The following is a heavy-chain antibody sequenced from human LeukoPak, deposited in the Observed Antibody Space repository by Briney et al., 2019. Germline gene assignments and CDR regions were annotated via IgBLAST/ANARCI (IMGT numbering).Heavy chain of an antibody. CDR2: IRSDGVGT. J-gene: IGHJ4*02. D-gene: IGHD6-25*01. CDR3: AKGIPESGTSLRGFEY. Sequence: GGSLSLSCAASGFTFSSFALSWVRQTPGKGLGWVSAIRSDGVGTYYAGSVKGRFTISRDNSKNTLYLHMNSLTAEDTAVYYCAKGIPESGTSLRGFEYWGQGALVTVSS. V-gene: IGHV3-23*01. CDR1: GFTFSSFA.